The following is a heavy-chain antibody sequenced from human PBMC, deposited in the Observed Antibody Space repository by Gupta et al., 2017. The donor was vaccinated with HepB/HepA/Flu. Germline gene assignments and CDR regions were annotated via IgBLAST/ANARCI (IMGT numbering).Heavy chain of an antibody. CDR2: ISYDGTNK. CDR3: ARGQYTCDY. CDR1: EFTFSSHT. J-gene: IGHJ4*02. D-gene: IGHD5-18*01. Sequence: QVQLVESGGGVVQPGRSLRLSCAASEFTFSSHTMHWVRQAPGKGLEWVAVISYDGTNKDDADSVKGRFTISRDNSKNTLYMQMNSLRAEDTAVDDCARGQYTCDYGGQGTLVTVSS. V-gene: IGHV3-30-3*01.